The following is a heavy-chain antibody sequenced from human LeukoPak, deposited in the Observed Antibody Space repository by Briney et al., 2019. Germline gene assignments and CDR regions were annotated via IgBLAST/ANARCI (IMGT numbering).Heavy chain of an antibody. CDR2: IYYSGNT. D-gene: IGHD1-26*01. CDR1: GGSISSSSYY. Sequence: SETLSLTCSLSGGSISSSSYYWAWIRQPPGKGLEWIGSIYYSGNTYYSPSLKSRVTIFVDTSKNEFSLKLSSVTAADTAVYYCAREVVERRVGATAPFDYWGQGTLVTVSS. J-gene: IGHJ4*02. CDR3: AREVVERRVGATAPFDY. V-gene: IGHV4-39*07.